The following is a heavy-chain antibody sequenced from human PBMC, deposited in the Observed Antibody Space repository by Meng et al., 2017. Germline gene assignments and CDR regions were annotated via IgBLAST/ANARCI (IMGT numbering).Heavy chain of an antibody. V-gene: IGHV1-2*06. CDR1: GYTFTGYY. D-gene: IGHD3-10*01. CDR2: INPNSGGT. CDR3: ASELNTYGSGSYAY. Sequence: QGQLGQSGAEVKKPGASLKVSCKASGYTFTGYYMHWVRQAPGQGLEWMGRINPNSGGTNYAQKFQGRVTMTRDTSISTAYMELSRLRSDDTAVYYCASELNTYGSGSYAYWGQGTLVTVSS. J-gene: IGHJ4*02.